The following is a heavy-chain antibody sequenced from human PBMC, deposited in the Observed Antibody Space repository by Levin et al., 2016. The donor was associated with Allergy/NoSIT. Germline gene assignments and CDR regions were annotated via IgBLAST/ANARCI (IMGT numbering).Heavy chain of an antibody. CDR1: GDSITAYY. V-gene: IGHV4-59*01. Sequence: SETLSLTCTVSGDSITAYYWNWVRQPPGKGLEWIGFIYYTGNTNYNPSLKSRVTISVDTSKNQLSLKLTSATAADTAVYYCARADIVVIPTAVWALDIWGQGTMVAVPS. CDR2: IYYTGNT. CDR3: ARADIVVIPTAVWALDI. D-gene: IGHD2-2*01. J-gene: IGHJ3*02.